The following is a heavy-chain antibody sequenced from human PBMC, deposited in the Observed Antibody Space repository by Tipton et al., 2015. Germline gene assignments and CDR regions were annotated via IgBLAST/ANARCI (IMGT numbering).Heavy chain of an antibody. CDR3: ARASIIQGYYHDSSRYYLFNS. J-gene: IGHJ1*01. Sequence: TLSLTCNVSGYSLSTGHCWGWVRQSPGEGLEWIGYIYYSGSTNYNPSLRSRVAMSMDTSKNQFSLKLSSVIAADTAVYYCARASIIQGYYHDSSRYYLFNSWGQGTLVTVPS. CDR1: GYSLSTGHC. CDR2: IYYSGST. D-gene: IGHD3-22*01. V-gene: IGHV4-28*03.